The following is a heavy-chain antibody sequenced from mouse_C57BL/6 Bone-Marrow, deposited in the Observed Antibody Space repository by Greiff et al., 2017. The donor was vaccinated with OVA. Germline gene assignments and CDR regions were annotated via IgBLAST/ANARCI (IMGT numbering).Heavy chain of an antibody. CDR1: GYSITSGYY. Sequence: VQLQQSGPGLVKPSQSLSLTCSVTGYSITSGYYWNWIRQFPGNKLEWMGYISYDGSNNYNPSLKNRISITRDTSKNQFFLKLNSVTTEDTATYYCAREYYYGSRDLYYWGQGTTLTVSS. CDR2: ISYDGSN. D-gene: IGHD1-1*01. CDR3: AREYYYGSRDLYY. J-gene: IGHJ2*01. V-gene: IGHV3-6*01.